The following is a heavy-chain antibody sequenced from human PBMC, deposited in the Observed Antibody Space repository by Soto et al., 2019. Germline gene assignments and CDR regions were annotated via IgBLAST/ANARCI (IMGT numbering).Heavy chain of an antibody. J-gene: IGHJ5*02. D-gene: IGHD2-2*01. V-gene: IGHV4-59*01. CDR1: GGSISSYY. CDR3: ARDQVPAALLGSFDP. Sequence: SETLSLTCTVSGGSISSYYWSWIRQPPGKGLEWIGYIYYSGSTNYNPSLKSRVTISVDTSKNQFSLKLSSVTAADTAVYYCARDQVPAALLGSFDPWGQGTLVTVSS. CDR2: IYYSGST.